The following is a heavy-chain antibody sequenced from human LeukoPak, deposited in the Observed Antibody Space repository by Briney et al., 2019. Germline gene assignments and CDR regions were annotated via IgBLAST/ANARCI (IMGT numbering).Heavy chain of an antibody. CDR3: ARAAVVTPGAFDI. Sequence: ASVKVSCKASGYTFTGYYMHWVRQAPGQGLEWMGWINPNSGGTNYAQKFQGRVTMTRDTSISTAYMELSRLRSDDTAVYYCARAAVVTPGAFDIWGQGTMVTVSS. CDR1: GYTFTGYY. D-gene: IGHD3-22*01. J-gene: IGHJ3*02. CDR2: INPNSGGT. V-gene: IGHV1-2*02.